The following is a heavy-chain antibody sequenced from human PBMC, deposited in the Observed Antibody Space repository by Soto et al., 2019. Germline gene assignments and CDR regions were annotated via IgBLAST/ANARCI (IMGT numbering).Heavy chain of an antibody. CDR1: GYTFTTYY. D-gene: IGHD6-13*01. V-gene: IGHV1-46*03. Sequence: QVQLVQSGAEVKKPGASVKVSCKASGYTFTTYYIHWVRQAPGQGLEWMGVINPSGGGTSYAQKFKYRCSMTRDASTTTVYMEVRSLTYDDTALYYCARDHVGAAGYSAFWGQGTLVTVSS. CDR2: INPSGGGT. CDR3: ARDHVGAAGYSAF. J-gene: IGHJ4*02.